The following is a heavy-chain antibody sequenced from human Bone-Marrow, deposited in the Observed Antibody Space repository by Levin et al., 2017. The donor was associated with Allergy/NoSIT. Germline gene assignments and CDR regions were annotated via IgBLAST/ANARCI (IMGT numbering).Heavy chain of an antibody. CDR2: ISWNSGSI. CDR3: AKFKAGTAY. V-gene: IGHV3-9*01. CDR1: GFTFDDYA. J-gene: IGHJ4*02. D-gene: IGHD6-13*01. Sequence: LAGGSLRLSCAASGFTFDDYAMHWVRQAPGKGLEWVSGISWNSGSIGYADSVKGRFTISRDNAKNSLYLQMNSLRAEDTALYYCAKFKAGTAYWGQGTLVTVSS.